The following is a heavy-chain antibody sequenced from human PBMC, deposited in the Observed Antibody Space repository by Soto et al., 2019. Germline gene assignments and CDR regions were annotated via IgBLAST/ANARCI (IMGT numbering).Heavy chain of an antibody. CDR1: GFTFSSYA. V-gene: IGHV3-30-3*01. J-gene: IGHJ6*02. D-gene: IGHD2-2*01. CDR2: ISYDGSNK. Sequence: QVQLVESGGGVVQPGRSLRLSCAASGFTFSSYAMHWVRHAPGKGLEWVAVISYDGSNKYYADSVKGRFTIYRDNSKNTLYLQINSLRAEDTAVYYCARGGNVLSYYYGMDVWGQGTTVNVSS. CDR3: ARGGNVLSYYYGMDV.